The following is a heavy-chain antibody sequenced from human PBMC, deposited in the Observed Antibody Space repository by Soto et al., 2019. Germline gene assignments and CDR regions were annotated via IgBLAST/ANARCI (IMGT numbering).Heavy chain of an antibody. CDR1: GFTFSSYA. CDR2: ISGSGGST. D-gene: IGHD3-9*01. Sequence: PGGSLRLSCAASGFTFSSYAMSWVRQAPGKGLEWVSAISGSGGSTYYADSVKGRFTISRDNSKNALYLQMNSLRAEDTAVYYCAKLATYYDILTGYSPLYYYYYMDVWGKGTTVTVSS. J-gene: IGHJ6*03. V-gene: IGHV3-23*01. CDR3: AKLATYYDILTGYSPLYYYYYMDV.